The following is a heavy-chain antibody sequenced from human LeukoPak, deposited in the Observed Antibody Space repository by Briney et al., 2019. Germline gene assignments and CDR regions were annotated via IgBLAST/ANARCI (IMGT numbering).Heavy chain of an antibody. CDR1: GFTFSSYA. D-gene: IGHD4-17*01. J-gene: IGHJ3*02. CDR3: AKGGPGGGDYVRPDAFDI. CDR2: ISGSGGST. Sequence: GGSLRLSCAASGFTFSSYAMSWVRQAPGKGLEWVSAISGSGGSTYYADSVKGRFTISRDNSKNTLYLQMNSPRAEDTAVYYCAKGGPGGGDYVRPDAFDIWGQGTMVTVSS. V-gene: IGHV3-23*01.